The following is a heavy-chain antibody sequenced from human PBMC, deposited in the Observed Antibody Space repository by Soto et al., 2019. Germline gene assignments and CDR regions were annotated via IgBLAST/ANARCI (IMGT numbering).Heavy chain of an antibody. J-gene: IGHJ5*02. CDR1: GFSFSNYD. Sequence: GGSLRLSCTASGFSFSNYDMNWVRQSPGKGLEWISYVSSGSSTIQYADSVKGRFTISRDNAKNSLFLQMNSLRDEDTAMYYCARVNKGEGAAATNWGFDPWGQGALVTVSS. CDR2: VSSGSSTI. CDR3: ARVNKGEGAAATNWGFDP. V-gene: IGHV3-48*02. D-gene: IGHD6-13*01.